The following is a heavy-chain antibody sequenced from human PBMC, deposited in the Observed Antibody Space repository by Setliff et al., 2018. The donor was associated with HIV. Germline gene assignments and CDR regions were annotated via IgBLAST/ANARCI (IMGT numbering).Heavy chain of an antibody. Sequence: SLRLSCAASGFTFSSYAMHWVRQAPGKGLEWVAVVSYGGTNTYYADSVKGRFIISRDDSESTLFLQMNSLRVEDTAMYYCARERWSDYSDNSGLFDYWGQGTLVTVSS. J-gene: IGHJ4*02. D-gene: IGHD3-22*01. CDR2: VSYGGTNT. CDR3: ARERWSDYSDNSGLFDY. CDR1: GFTFSSYA. V-gene: IGHV3-30*04.